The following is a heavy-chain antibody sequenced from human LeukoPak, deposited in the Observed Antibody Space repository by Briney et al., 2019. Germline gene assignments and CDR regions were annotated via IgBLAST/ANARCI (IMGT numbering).Heavy chain of an antibody. Sequence: PSETLSLTCTVSDGSISSYYWSWIPQPPGKGLEWIGYIYYSGSTNYNPSLKSRVTISVDTSKNQFSLTLSSVTAADTAVYYCASWYSSNWYYFDYWGQGTLVTVYS. CDR2: IYYSGST. CDR3: ASWYSSNWYYFDY. D-gene: IGHD6-13*01. V-gene: IGHV4-59*08. CDR1: DGSISSYY. J-gene: IGHJ4*02.